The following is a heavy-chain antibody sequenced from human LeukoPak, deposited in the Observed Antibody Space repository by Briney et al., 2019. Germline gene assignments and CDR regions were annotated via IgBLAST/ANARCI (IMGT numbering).Heavy chain of an antibody. D-gene: IGHD3-10*01. V-gene: IGHV3-30*02. CDR2: IRYDGSNK. J-gene: IGHJ3*02. CDR3: AKGEYGSGSNDAFDI. Sequence: GGSLRLSCAASGFTFSSYSMNWVRQAPGKGLEWVAFIRYDGSNKYYADSVKGRFTISRDNSKNTLYLQMNSLRAEDTAVYYCAKGEYGSGSNDAFDIWGQGTMVTVSS. CDR1: GFTFSSYS.